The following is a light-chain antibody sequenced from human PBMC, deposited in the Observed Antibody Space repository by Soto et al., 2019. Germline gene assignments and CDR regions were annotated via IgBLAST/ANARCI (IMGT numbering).Light chain of an antibody. CDR1: QSISSW. V-gene: IGKV1-5*03. J-gene: IGKJ1*01. Sequence: DIQMTQSPSTLSASIGGRVTITCRASQSISSWLAWYQQKPGKAPKLLIYKASSLQTGVPSRFSGSGSGTEFTLTISSLQPDDFATYYCHHYSSYSGTFGQGTKVEIE. CDR2: KAS. CDR3: HHYSSYSGT.